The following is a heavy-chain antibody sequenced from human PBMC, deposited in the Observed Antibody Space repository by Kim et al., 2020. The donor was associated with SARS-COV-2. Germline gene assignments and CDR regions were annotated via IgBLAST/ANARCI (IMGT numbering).Heavy chain of an antibody. CDR1: GFTFSSYA. CDR2: ISYDGSNK. V-gene: IGHV3-30*04. CDR3: ARHTAMGLY. Sequence: GGSLRLSCAASGFTFSSYAMHWVRQAPGKGLEWVAVISYDGSNKYYADSVKGRFTISRDNSKNTLYLQMNSLRAEDTAVYYCARHTAMGLYWGQGTLVTVSS. D-gene: IGHD5-18*01. J-gene: IGHJ4*02.